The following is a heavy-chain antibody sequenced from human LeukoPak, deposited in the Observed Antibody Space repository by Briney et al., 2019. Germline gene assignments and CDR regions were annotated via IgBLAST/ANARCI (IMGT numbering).Heavy chain of an antibody. CDR3: ARAYGSADPFDI. J-gene: IGHJ3*02. Sequence: GGSLRLSCAASGFTFSSYGMHWVRQAPGKGLEWVAVISYDGSNKYYADSVKGRFTISRDNSKNTLYLQMNSLRAEDTAVYYCARAYGSADPFDIWGLGTMVTVSS. D-gene: IGHD3-16*01. CDR1: GFTFSSYG. V-gene: IGHV3-30*03. CDR2: ISYDGSNK.